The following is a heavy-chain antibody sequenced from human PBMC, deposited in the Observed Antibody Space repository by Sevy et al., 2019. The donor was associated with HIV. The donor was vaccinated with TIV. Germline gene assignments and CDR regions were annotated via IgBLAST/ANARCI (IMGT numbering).Heavy chain of an antibody. CDR3: ASPQFEYNSGLRSSFDY. CDR2: ISHDGSEK. CDR1: RFSFSVYA. V-gene: IGHV3-30*04. D-gene: IGHD5-18*01. J-gene: IGHJ4*02. Sequence: GGSLRLSCAASRFSFSVYAMHWVRQDPGRGLEWVAVISHDGSEKFYADSVKGRFTVSRDNSKNMLYLQMNSLRPDDTALYYCASPQFEYNSGLRSSFDYWGQGTPVTVSS.